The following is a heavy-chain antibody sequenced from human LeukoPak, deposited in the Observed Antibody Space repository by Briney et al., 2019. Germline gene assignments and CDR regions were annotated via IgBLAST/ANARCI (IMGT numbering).Heavy chain of an antibody. CDR1: GYTFTGYY. CDR3: ARDLDYGDYHAFDI. Sequence: ASVKVSCRASGYTFTGYYMHWVRQAPGQGLEWMGRINPNSGGTNYAQKFQGRVTMTRDTSISTAYMELSRLRSDDTAVYYCARDLDYGDYHAFDIWGQGTMVTVSS. J-gene: IGHJ3*02. CDR2: INPNSGGT. D-gene: IGHD4-17*01. V-gene: IGHV1-2*06.